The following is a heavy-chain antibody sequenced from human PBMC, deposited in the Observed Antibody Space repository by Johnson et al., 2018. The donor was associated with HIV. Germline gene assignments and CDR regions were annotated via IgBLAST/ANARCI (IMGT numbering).Heavy chain of an antibody. CDR2: IGTAGDT. V-gene: IGHV3-13*01. CDR1: GFTFSSYD. Sequence: MQLVESGGGVVQPGRSLRLSCAASGFTFSSYDMHWVRQATGKGLEWVSAIGTAGDTYYPGSVKGRFTISRENAKNSLYLQMNSLRAGDTAVYYCAREEANGAFDIWGQGTLVTVSS. J-gene: IGHJ3*02. CDR3: AREEANGAFDI.